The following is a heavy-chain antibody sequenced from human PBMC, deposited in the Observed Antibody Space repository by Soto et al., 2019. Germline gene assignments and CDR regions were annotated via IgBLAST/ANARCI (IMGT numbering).Heavy chain of an antibody. CDR1: GFTFSSYA. D-gene: IGHD3-22*01. CDR3: AKKVTVILVATPTGDY. Sequence: GGSLRLSCAASGFTFSSYAMSWVRQAPGKGMEWVSGISGSGGSTYYADSVKGRFTISRDNSKNTLYLQMNSLRAEDTAVYYCAKKVTVILVATPTGDYWGQGTLVTVSS. CDR2: ISGSGGST. V-gene: IGHV3-23*01. J-gene: IGHJ4*02.